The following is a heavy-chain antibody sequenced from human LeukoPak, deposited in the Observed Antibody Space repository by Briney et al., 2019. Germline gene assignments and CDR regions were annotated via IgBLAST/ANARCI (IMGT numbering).Heavy chain of an antibody. CDR1: GYTFTSYY. J-gene: IGHJ4*02. Sequence: GASVKVSCKASGYTFTSYYMHWVRQAPGQGLEWMGIINPSGGSTSYAQKFQGRVTMTRDTSTSTVYMELSSLRSEDTAVYYCARRGGYSGYDNYYFDYWGQGTLVTVSS. CDR3: ARRGGYSGYDNYYFDY. D-gene: IGHD5-12*01. V-gene: IGHV1-46*01. CDR2: INPSGGST.